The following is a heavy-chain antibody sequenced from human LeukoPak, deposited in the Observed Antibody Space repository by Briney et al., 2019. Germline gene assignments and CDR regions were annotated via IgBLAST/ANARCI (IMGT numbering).Heavy chain of an antibody. Sequence: PSETLSLTCTVSGGSISSSSYYWGWIRQPPGKGLEWIGEINHSGSTSYNPSLKSRVTISVDTSKNQFSLKVNSVTAADTAVYYCARLRRVQQSGSYLRGSGPSYPNDYWGQGTRVTVSS. CDR3: ARLRRVQQSGSYLRGSGPSYPNDY. CDR1: GGSISSSSYY. D-gene: IGHD1-26*01. V-gene: IGHV4-39*07. CDR2: INHSGST. J-gene: IGHJ4*02.